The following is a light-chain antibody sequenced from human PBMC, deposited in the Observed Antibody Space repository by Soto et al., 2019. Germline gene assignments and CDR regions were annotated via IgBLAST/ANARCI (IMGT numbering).Light chain of an antibody. CDR3: QQYDNSLYT. V-gene: IGKV3-20*01. CDR2: GAS. J-gene: IGKJ2*01. Sequence: EIVLTQSPGTLSLSPGERVTLSCRASQSVSSTYLAWYQQKPGQAPRLLIYGASIRATGIPDRFSGSGSGTDFTLTISRLEPEDFAVYYCQQYDNSLYTFGQGTKLEIK. CDR1: QSVSSTY.